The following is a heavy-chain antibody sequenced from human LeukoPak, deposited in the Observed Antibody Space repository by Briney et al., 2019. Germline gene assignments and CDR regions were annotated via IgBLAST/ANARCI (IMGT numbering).Heavy chain of an antibody. CDR3: ARAAEWVWSGYSYCFDY. V-gene: IGHV3-23*01. Sequence: GGSLRLSCAASGFTFSSYAMSWVRQAPGKGLEWVSAISGSGGSTYYADSVKGRFTISRDNSKNTLYLQMNSLRAEDTAVYYCARAAEWVWSGYSYCFDYWGQGTLDTVSS. D-gene: IGHD3-3*01. CDR1: GFTFSSYA. J-gene: IGHJ4*02. CDR2: ISGSGGST.